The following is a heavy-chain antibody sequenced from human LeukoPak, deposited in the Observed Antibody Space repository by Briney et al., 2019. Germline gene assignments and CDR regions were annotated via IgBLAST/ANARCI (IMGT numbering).Heavy chain of an antibody. D-gene: IGHD2-15*01. CDR2: MYPGDSNT. V-gene: IGHV5-51*01. J-gene: IGHJ6*02. Sequence: GGSLKISCKGSGYNFTNYWIGWVRQMPGKGLEWMGIMYPGDSNTKYSPSFQGQVTISADKSISTAYLQWSSLRASDTAMYYCAIPGGYCSGGSCSGMDVWGQGTTVTVSS. CDR1: GYNFTNYW. CDR3: AIPGGYCSGGSCSGMDV.